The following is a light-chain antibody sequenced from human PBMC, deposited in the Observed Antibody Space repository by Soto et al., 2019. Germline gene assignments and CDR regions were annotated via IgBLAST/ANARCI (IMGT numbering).Light chain of an antibody. CDR2: EVS. V-gene: IGLV2-8*01. J-gene: IGLJ2*01. Sequence: QSALTQPPSASGSPGQSVTISCTGISSDVGGYNYVSWYQQHPGKAPKLMIYEVSKRPSGVPDRFSGSKSGNTASLTVSGLQAEDEADYYFSSYAGSNNVVFGGGTQLTVL. CDR3: SSYAGSNNVV. CDR1: SSDVGGYNY.